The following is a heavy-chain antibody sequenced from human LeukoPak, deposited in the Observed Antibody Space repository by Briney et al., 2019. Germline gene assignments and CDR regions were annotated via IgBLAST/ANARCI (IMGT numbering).Heavy chain of an antibody. CDR2: ISSSSSYI. Sequence: GGSLRLSCAASGFTFSSYSMNWVRQAPGKGLEWVSSISSSSSYIYYADSVKGRFTISRDNAKNSLYLQMNSLRAEDTAVYYCATLRYSSGWAPCDYWGRGTLVTVSS. CDR1: GFTFSSYS. V-gene: IGHV3-21*01. D-gene: IGHD6-19*01. J-gene: IGHJ4*02. CDR3: ATLRYSSGWAPCDY.